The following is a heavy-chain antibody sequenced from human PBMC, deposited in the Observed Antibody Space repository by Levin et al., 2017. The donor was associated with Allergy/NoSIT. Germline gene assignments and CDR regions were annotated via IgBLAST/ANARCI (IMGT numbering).Heavy chain of an antibody. CDR1: GFTFSSYA. J-gene: IGHJ6*02. Sequence: GGSLRLSCAASGFTFSSYAMNWVRQAPGKGLEWVSAISGSGGSTYYADSVKGRFTISRDNSKNTLYLQMNSLRAEDTAVYYCAKRVVIRGNYYGMDVWGQGTTVTVSS. D-gene: IGHD3-22*01. CDR2: ISGSGGST. CDR3: AKRVVIRGNYYGMDV. V-gene: IGHV3-23*01.